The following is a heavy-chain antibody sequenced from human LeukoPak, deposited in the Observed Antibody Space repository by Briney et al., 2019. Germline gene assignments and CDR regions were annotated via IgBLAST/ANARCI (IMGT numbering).Heavy chain of an antibody. J-gene: IGHJ4*02. CDR3: ARDSFRGYDSSGYYWEYFDY. V-gene: IGHV1-69*05. CDR1: GYTFTSYG. Sequence: VASVKVSCKASGYTFTSYGISWVRQAPGQGLEWMGRIIPIFGTANYAQKFQGRVTITTDESTSTAYMELSSLRSEDTAVYYCARDSFRGYDSSGYYWEYFDYWGQGTLVTVSS. D-gene: IGHD3-22*01. CDR2: IIPIFGTA.